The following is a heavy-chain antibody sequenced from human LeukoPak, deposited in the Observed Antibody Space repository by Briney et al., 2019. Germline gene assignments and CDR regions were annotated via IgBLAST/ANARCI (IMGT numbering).Heavy chain of an antibody. CDR1: GFTFSSYG. J-gene: IGHJ4*02. CDR2: IRYDGSNK. CDR3: ASLDEAGYRKTLGAIYDY. D-gene: IGHD4/OR15-4a*01. V-gene: IGHV3-30*02. Sequence: PGGSLRLSCAASGFTFSSYGMHWVRQAPGKGLERVAFIRYDGSNKYYADSVKGRFTISRDNAKNSLYLQMNSLRAEDTAVYYCASLDEAGYRKTLGAIYDYWGQGTLVTVSS.